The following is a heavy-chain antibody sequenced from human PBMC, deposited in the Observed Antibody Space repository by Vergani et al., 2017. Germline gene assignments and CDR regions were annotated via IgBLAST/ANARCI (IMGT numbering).Heavy chain of an antibody. CDR2: IYYSGST. CDR3: ARVLGQQLVGGPLYYYGMDV. D-gene: IGHD6-13*01. V-gene: IGHV4-59*01. Sequence: QVQLQESGPGLVKPSETLSLTCTVSGGSISSYYWSWIRQPPGKGLEWIGYIYYSGSTNYNPSLKSRVTISVDTSKNQFSLKLSSVTAADTAVYYCARVLGQQLVGGPLYYYGMDVWGQGTTVTVSS. CDR1: GGSISSYY. J-gene: IGHJ6*02.